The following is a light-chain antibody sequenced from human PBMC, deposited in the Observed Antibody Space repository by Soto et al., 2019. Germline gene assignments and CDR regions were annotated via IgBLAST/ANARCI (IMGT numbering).Light chain of an antibody. CDR1: QSVSSSY. Sequence: EIVLTQSPGTLSLSPGERATLSCRASQSVSSSYLAWYQQKPGQAPRLLIYGASSRATGIPDRFSGSGSGTDFTLTISRLEPEDFAVYYCQQYGRSPFGWTFGQGTKVEIK. J-gene: IGKJ1*01. CDR3: QQYGRSPFGWT. CDR2: GAS. V-gene: IGKV3-20*01.